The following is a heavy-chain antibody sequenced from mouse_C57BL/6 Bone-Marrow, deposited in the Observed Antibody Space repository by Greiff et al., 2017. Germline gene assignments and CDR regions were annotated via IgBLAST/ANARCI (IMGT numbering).Heavy chain of an antibody. V-gene: IGHV6-6*01. CDR1: GFTFSDAW. J-gene: IGHJ4*01. CDR2: IRNKANNHAT. Sequence: DVQLQESGGGLVQPGGSMKLSCAASGFTFSDAWMDWVRQSPEKGLEWVAEIRNKANNHATYYAESVKGRFTISRDDSKSSVYLQMNSLRAEDTGIYYCTRGALPYYYAMDYWGQGTSVTVSS. CDR3: TRGALPYYYAMDY.